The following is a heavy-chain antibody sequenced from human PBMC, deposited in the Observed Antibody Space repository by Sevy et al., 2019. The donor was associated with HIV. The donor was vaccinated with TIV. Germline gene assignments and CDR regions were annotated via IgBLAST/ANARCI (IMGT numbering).Heavy chain of an antibody. CDR2: INPNTGGR. CDR1: GYTFTDYY. Sequence: ASVKVSCKASGYTFTDYYMHWVRQAPGQGLEWMGWINPNTGGRNYAQKFQGWVTMTRDTSISTAYMELSRLRSDDTAVYYCARDYEAAAGTGSASDIWGQGTMVTVSS. CDR3: ARDYEAAAGTGSASDI. D-gene: IGHD6-13*01. V-gene: IGHV1-2*04. J-gene: IGHJ3*02.